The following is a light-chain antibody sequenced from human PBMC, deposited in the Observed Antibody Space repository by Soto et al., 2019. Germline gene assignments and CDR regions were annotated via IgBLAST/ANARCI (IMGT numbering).Light chain of an antibody. CDR2: DAS. Sequence: IQITQSASALSASVGDRVTLTWRASQSISTHLAWYQQKPGKAPNLLISDASSLESGVPPRFSGSGSGTEFTLTITSLQPGDFATYYCQQYNSYSITFGQGTRLEI. V-gene: IGKV1-5*01. CDR3: QQYNSYSIT. J-gene: IGKJ5*01. CDR1: QSISTH.